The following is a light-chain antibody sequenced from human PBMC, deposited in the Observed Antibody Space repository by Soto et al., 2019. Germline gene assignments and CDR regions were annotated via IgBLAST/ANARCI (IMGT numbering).Light chain of an antibody. CDR2: EVT. V-gene: IGLV2-14*01. Sequence: QSALTQPASVSGSPGQSITISCTGTSSDVGAYNYVSWYQQHPGKAPKLLIYEVTNRPSGVSNRFSGSKSGNTASLTISGLQAVDEADYYCNSYTTLSNRVFGIGTKLTVL. CDR3: NSYTTLSNRV. J-gene: IGLJ1*01. CDR1: SSDVGAYNY.